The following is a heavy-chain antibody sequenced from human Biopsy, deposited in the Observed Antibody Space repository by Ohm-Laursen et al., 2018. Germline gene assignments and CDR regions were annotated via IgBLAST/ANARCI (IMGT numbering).Heavy chain of an antibody. CDR1: GGTFSSSA. J-gene: IGHJ4*02. D-gene: IGHD2-21*02. CDR2: IIGIFRTA. CDR3: ASRPNCGGDCSSGFDY. Sequence: SSVKVSCKASGGTFSSSAITWVRQAPGQGLEWMGGIIGIFRTAHYAQKFQERVTITRDMSTSTAYMELSSLRSEDTAVYYCASRPNCGGDCSSGFDYWGQGTLVTVSS. V-gene: IGHV1-69*05.